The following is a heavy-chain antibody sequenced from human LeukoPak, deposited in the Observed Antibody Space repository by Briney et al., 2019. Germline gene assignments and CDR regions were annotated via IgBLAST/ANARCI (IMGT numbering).Heavy chain of an antibody. CDR3: ARVRWGDFDP. CDR2: VYYSGLN. Sequence: SETLSLTCNVSGDSIISSYWAWIRQPPGKELEWIGYVYYSGLNNFNPSLKSRVTGSVDTSKSQVSLTLNSVTAADTAIYYCARVRWGDFDPWGQGILVTVSS. V-gene: IGHV4-59*01. CDR1: GDSIISSY. J-gene: IGHJ5*02. D-gene: IGHD2-21*02.